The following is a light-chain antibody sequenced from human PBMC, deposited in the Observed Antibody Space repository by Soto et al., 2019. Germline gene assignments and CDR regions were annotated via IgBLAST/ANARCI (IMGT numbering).Light chain of an antibody. Sequence: EMDMTQSPATLSVSPGEGATLSCRAAQNIGNSLGWYQQRPGQAPRLLIYGAFHRATGIPARFSGSGSGTEFTLTINSQQPEDSATYYCQYLGAFGQGTKLEIK. V-gene: IGKV3-15*01. CDR3: QYLGA. CDR2: GAF. J-gene: IGKJ2*01. CDR1: QNIGNS.